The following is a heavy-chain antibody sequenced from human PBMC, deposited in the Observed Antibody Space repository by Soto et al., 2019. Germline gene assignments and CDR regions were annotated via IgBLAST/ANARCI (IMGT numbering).Heavy chain of an antibody. CDR1: GFTFSSYG. CDR3: ARGPKYYDFWSGYNAFDI. CDR2: IWYDGSNK. J-gene: IGHJ3*02. V-gene: IGHV3-33*01. D-gene: IGHD3-3*01. Sequence: QVQLVESGGGVVQPGRSLRLSCAASGFTFSSYGMHWVRQAPGKGLEWVAVIWYDGSNKYYADSVKGRFPICRDNSKNTQYLQMNSLRAEDTAVYYCARGPKYYDFWSGYNAFDIWGQGTMVTVSS.